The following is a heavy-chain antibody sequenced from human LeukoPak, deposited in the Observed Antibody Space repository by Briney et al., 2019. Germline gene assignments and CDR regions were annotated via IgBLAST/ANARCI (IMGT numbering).Heavy chain of an antibody. CDR3: ARDLGSGTYPHGYDY. CDR1: GFTVSTNY. Sequence: PGGSLRLSCAASGFTVSTNYMSWVRQAPGKGLEWVSIIYSGGDTYYADSVKGRFTISRDNSKNTLYLQMNSLRAEDTAVYYCARDLGSGTYPHGYDYWGQGTLVTVSS. J-gene: IGHJ4*02. D-gene: IGHD1-26*01. V-gene: IGHV3-66*01. CDR2: IYSGGDT.